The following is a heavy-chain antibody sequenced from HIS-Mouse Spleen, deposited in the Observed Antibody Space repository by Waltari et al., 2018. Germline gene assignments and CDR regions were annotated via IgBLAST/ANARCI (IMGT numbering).Heavy chain of an antibody. CDR2: ISGSSSYK. V-gene: IGHV3-21*01. CDR1: GFTFSSYS. D-gene: IGHD5-18*01. Sequence: EVQLVESGGGLVKPGGSLRLSCAASGFTFSSYSMNWVRQAPGKGLEWVASISGSSSYKYYADSVKGRFTISRDNAKNSLYLQMNSLRAEDTAVYYCASNLGSDSYGRGDYWGQGTLVTVSS. J-gene: IGHJ4*02. CDR3: ASNLGSDSYGRGDY.